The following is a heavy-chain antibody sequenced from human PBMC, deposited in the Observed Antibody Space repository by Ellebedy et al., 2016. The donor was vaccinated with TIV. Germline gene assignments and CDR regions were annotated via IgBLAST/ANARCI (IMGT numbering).Heavy chain of an antibody. CDR1: GFTFTTYW. D-gene: IGHD3-10*01. J-gene: IGHJ4*02. CDR2: INSGGDSL. CDR3: ARSLGYYGPRYHLDY. V-gene: IGHV3-74*01. Sequence: GESLKISCAASGFTFTTYWMHWVRQAPGQGLVWVSRINSGGDSLDYADSVRGRFTISRDNAKNTLYLQMNSLRAEDTAVYYCARSLGYYGPRYHLDYWGQGTLVTVSS.